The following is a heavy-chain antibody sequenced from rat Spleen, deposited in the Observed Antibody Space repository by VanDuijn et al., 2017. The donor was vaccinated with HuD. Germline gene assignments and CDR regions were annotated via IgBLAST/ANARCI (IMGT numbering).Heavy chain of an antibody. CDR1: GFTFTDYY. V-gene: IGHV5-20*01. D-gene: IGHD1-6*01. CDR3: ARSEGTHYYLPFAD. J-gene: IGHJ3*01. Sequence: EVRLVESGGGLVQPGRSLKLSCATSGFTFTDYYMAWVRQAPTKGLEWVASISYDGGDISFYRDSVKGRFTISRDNAKSTLYLQVDSLKSEDTATYYCARSEGTHYYLPFADWGQGTLVTVSS. CDR2: ISYDGGDIS.